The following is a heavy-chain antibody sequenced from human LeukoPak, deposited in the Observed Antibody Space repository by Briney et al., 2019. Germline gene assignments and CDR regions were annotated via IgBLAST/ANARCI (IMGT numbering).Heavy chain of an antibody. CDR3: ARTWSSTSQQFDP. Sequence: GESLKISCKGSGYSFTSYWIGWVRQMLGKGLEWMGIIYPGDSDTRYSPSFQGQVTISADKSISTAYLQWSSLKASDTAMYYCARTWSSTSQQFDPWGQGTLVTVSS. V-gene: IGHV5-51*01. CDR2: IYPGDSDT. J-gene: IGHJ5*02. D-gene: IGHD2-2*01. CDR1: GYSFTSYW.